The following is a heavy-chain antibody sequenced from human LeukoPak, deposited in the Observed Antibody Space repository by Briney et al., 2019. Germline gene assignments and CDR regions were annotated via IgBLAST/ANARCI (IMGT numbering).Heavy chain of an antibody. CDR3: TTIMITFGGVISP. Sequence: PGGSLRLSCAASGFTFSNAWMSWVRQAPGKGLEWVGRIKSKTDGGTTDYAAPVKGRFTISRDDSKNTPYLQMNSLKTEDTAVYYCTTIMITFGGVISPGGQGTLVTVSS. D-gene: IGHD3-16*02. J-gene: IGHJ4*02. V-gene: IGHV3-15*01. CDR1: GFTFSNAW. CDR2: IKSKTDGGTT.